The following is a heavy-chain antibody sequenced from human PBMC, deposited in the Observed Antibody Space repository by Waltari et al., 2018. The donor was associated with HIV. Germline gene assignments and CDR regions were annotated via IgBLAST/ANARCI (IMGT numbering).Heavy chain of an antibody. D-gene: IGHD3-10*01. Sequence: EVQLVESGGGLVKPGGSLRLSCEASGFTFSSYSMNWVRQAPGKGLEWVSSISSSSSYIYYADSVKGRFTISRDNAKNSLYLQMNSLRAEDTAVYYCARDPGYYGSGSYPDYWGQGTLVTVSS. CDR2: ISSSSSYI. CDR3: ARDPGYYGSGSYPDY. V-gene: IGHV3-21*01. J-gene: IGHJ4*02. CDR1: GFTFSSYS.